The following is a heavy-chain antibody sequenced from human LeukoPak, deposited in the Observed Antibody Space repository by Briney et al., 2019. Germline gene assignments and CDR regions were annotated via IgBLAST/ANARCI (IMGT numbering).Heavy chain of an antibody. D-gene: IGHD2-2*01. CDR3: TRGYCSSTSCYPVADY. J-gene: IGHJ4*02. Sequence: KPGRSLRLSCTASGFTFGDYAMSWFRQAPGKGLEWVGFIRSKAYGGTTEYAESVKGRFTISRDDSKSIAYLQMNSLKTEDTAVYYCTRGYCSSTSCYPVADYWGQGTLVTVSS. CDR1: GFTFGDYA. CDR2: IRSKAYGGTT. V-gene: IGHV3-49*05.